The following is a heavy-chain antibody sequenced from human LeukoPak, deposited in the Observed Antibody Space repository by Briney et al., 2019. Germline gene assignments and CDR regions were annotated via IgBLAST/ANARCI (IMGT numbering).Heavy chain of an antibody. CDR2: IIPIFGTA. J-gene: IGHJ6*03. V-gene: IGHV1-69*13. Sequence: ASVKVSCKASGGTFSSYAISWVRQAPGQGLEWMGGIIPIFGTANYAQRFQGRVTITADESTSTAYMELSSLRSEDTAVYYCARAYYYDSSGYYRYYYMDVWGKGTTVTVSS. D-gene: IGHD3-22*01. CDR3: ARAYYYDSSGYYRYYYMDV. CDR1: GGTFSSYA.